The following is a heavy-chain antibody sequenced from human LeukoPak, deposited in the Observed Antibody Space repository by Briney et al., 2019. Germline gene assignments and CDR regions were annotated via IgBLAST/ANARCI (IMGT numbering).Heavy chain of an antibody. J-gene: IGHJ4*02. CDR3: ARDLGAGAGNFDY. D-gene: IGHD3-10*01. CDR1: GYTFSSYY. V-gene: IGHV1-2*02. CDR2: INPNSGGT. Sequence: GASVKVSCKASGYTFSSYYMHWVRQAPGQGLEWMGWINPNSGGTNYAQKFQGRVTMTRDTSISTAYMELSRLRSDDTAVYYCARDLGAGAGNFDYWGQGTLVTVSS.